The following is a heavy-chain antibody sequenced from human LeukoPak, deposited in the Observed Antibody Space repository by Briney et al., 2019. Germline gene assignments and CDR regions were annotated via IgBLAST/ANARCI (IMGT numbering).Heavy chain of an antibody. CDR3: AREERSLVVTANSLDY. CDR1: GFTFSSYW. CDR2: INSDGSST. V-gene: IGHV3-74*01. J-gene: IGHJ4*02. Sequence: GGSLRLSCAASGFTFSSYWMHWVRQAPGKGLVWVSRINSDGSSTSYADSVKGRFTISRDNAKNTLYLQMNSLRAEDTAVYYCAREERSLVVTANSLDYWGQGTLVTVSS. D-gene: IGHD2-21*02.